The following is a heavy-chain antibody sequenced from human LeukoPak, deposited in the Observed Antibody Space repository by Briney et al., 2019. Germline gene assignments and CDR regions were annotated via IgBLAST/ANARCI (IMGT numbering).Heavy chain of an antibody. CDR1: GGSVDSGSYY. V-gene: IGHV4-39*07. CDR2: IYYSGDT. D-gene: IGHD3-9*01. J-gene: IGHJ5*02. CDR3: ARAFDLGWFDP. Sequence: PSETLSLTCTVSGGSVDSGSYYWGWIRQSPGKGLEWIGSIYYSGDTYYNPSLKSRVTISVDRSKNQFSLKLSSVTAADTAVYYCARAFDLGWFDPWGQGTLVTVSS.